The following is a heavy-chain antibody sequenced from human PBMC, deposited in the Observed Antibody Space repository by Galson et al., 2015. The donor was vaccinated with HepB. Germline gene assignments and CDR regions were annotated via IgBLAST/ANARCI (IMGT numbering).Heavy chain of an antibody. D-gene: IGHD3-16*01. J-gene: IGHJ2*01. Sequence: SLRLSCAASGFTFSSYAMHWVRQAPGKGLEWVAVISYDGSNKYYADSVKGRFTISRDNSKNTLYLQMNSLRAEDTAVYYCARAGGYADWYFDLWGRGTLVTVSS. V-gene: IGHV3-30*04. CDR2: ISYDGSNK. CDR3: ARAGGYADWYFDL. CDR1: GFTFSSYA.